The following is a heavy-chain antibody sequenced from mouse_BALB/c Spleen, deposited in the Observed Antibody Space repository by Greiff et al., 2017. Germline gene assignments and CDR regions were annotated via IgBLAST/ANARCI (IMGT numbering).Heavy chain of an antibody. CDR2: ISSGGSYT. CDR1: GFTFSSYA. CDR3: ARVEYYGSSAMDY. J-gene: IGHJ4*01. D-gene: IGHD1-1*01. V-gene: IGHV5-9-4*01. Sequence: EVMLVESGGGLVKPGGSLKLSCAASGFTFSSYAMSWVRQSPEKRLEWVAEISSGGSYTYYPDTVTGRFTISRDNAKNTLYLEMSSLRSEDTAMYYCARVEYYGSSAMDYWGQGTSVTVSS.